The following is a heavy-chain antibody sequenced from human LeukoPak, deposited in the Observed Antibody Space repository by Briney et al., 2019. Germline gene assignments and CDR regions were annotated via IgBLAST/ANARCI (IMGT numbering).Heavy chain of an antibody. CDR2: ISGSGGST. J-gene: IGHJ4*02. D-gene: IGHD2-8*01. CDR3: ARALPGTKHFDY. V-gene: IGHV3-23*01. CDR1: GFTFSSYA. Sequence: GGSLRLSCAASGFTFSSYAMSWVRQAPGKGLEWVSAISGSGGSTYYADSVRGRFTFSRDNSKNMLYLQMNNLRAEDTAVYFCARALPGTKHFDYWGQGTLVTVSS.